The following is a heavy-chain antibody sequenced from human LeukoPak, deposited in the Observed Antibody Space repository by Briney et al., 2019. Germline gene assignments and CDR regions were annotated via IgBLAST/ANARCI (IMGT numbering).Heavy chain of an antibody. CDR3: ARALMRELYYFDY. D-gene: IGHD1-26*01. V-gene: IGHV4-59*01. Sequence: PSETLSLTCTVSGGSISSYYWSWIRQPPGKGLEWIGYIYYSGSTNYNPSLKSRVTISVDTSKNQFSLKLSSVTAADTAVYYCARALMRELYYFDYWGQGTLVTVSS. CDR2: IYYSGST. CDR1: GGSISSYY. J-gene: IGHJ4*02.